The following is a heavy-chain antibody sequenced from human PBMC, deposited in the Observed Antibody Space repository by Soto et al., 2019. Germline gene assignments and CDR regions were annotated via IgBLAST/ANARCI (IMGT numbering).Heavy chain of an antibody. Sequence: PSETLSLTCTVSGGSISSYYWSWIRQPAGKGLEWIGRIYTSGSTNYNPSLKSRVTMSVDTSKNQFSLKLSSVTAADTAVSYCARAGYSGYEENYYYGMDVCGQGTTVTVSS. CDR3: ARAGYSGYEENYYYGMDV. D-gene: IGHD5-12*01. CDR2: IYTSGST. CDR1: GGSISSYY. J-gene: IGHJ6*02. V-gene: IGHV4-4*07.